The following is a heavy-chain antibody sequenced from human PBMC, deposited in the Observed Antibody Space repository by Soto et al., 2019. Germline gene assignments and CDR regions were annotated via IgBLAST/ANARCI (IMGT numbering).Heavy chain of an antibody. CDR3: ARESEDLTSNFDY. CDR1: GFTFTRYS. Sequence: GGSLRLSCAASGFTFTRYSMNWVRQAPGKGLEWVSSISSTTNYVYYADSMKGRFTVSRDNAKNSVYLEMNSLSAEDTALYYCARESEDLTSNFDYWGQGTLVTVSS. V-gene: IGHV3-21*01. CDR2: ISSTTNYV. J-gene: IGHJ4*02.